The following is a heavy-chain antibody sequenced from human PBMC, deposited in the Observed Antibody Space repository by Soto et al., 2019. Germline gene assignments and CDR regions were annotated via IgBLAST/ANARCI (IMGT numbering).Heavy chain of an antibody. CDR1: GFTFISYA. CDR2: ISYDGSNK. D-gene: IGHD3-22*01. CDR3: ARDKEYYYDSSGYYYGAPYYYYGMDV. J-gene: IGHJ6*02. Sequence: PGGSLRLSCAASGFTFISYAMHWVRQAPGKGLEWVAVISYDGSNKYYADSVKGRFTISRDNSKNTLYLQMNSLRAEDTAVYYCARDKEYYYDSSGYYYGAPYYYYGMDVWGQGTTVTVSS. V-gene: IGHV3-30-3*01.